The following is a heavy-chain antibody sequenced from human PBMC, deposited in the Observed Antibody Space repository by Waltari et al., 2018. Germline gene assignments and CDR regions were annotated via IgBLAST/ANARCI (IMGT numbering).Heavy chain of an antibody. CDR3: DADDY. CDR2: IYIDGSRT. CDR1: GFRFIGYW. J-gene: IGHJ4*02. V-gene: IGHV3-74*01. Sequence: EVQLVESGGGLVQPGGSLRLSCAASGFRFIGYWMHWVRQAPGKGLVWVSRIYIDGSRTSYADSVRGRFTISRDNDKNTLYLQMNNLRVEDTGVYYCDADDYWGQGTLVTVSS.